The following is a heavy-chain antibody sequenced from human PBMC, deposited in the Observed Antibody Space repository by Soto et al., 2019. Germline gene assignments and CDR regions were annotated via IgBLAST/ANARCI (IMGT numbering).Heavy chain of an antibody. CDR3: ESRHYGMDV. V-gene: IGHV3-21*01. CDR2: ITSSSSYI. Sequence: PGGSLTLSCAASGFTFSSYSMNWVSQAPGRGMEWVSSITSSSSYIYYADSVKGRFTISRDNAKNSPYLQMNSLRAEETAVYYCESRHYGMDVWGQGSTVTVSS. CDR1: GFTFSSYS. J-gene: IGHJ6*02.